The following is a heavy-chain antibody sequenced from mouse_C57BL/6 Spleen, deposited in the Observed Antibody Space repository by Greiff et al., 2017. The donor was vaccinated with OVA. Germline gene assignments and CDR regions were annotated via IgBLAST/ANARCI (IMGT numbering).Heavy chain of an antibody. D-gene: IGHD2-4*01. CDR3: ARGNDYDGGYAMDY. CDR1: GFTFSSYA. CDR2: ISDGGSYT. Sequence: EVQVVESGGGLVKPGGSLKLSCAASGFTFSSYAMSWVRQTPEKRLEWVATISDGGSYTYYPDNVKGRFTISRDNAKNNLYLQMSHLKSEDTAMYYCARGNDYDGGYAMDYWGQGTSVTVSS. J-gene: IGHJ4*01. V-gene: IGHV5-4*01.